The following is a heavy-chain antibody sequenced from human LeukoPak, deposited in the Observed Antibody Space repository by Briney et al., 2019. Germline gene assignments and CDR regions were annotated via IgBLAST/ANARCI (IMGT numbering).Heavy chain of an antibody. D-gene: IGHD4-11*01. J-gene: IGHJ5*02. CDR2: ISYDGSNK. Sequence: GGSLRLSCAASGFTFSSYAMHWVRQAPGKGLEWVAVISYDGSNKYYADSVKGRFTISRDNSKSTLYLQMNSLRAEDTAVYYCASYSNYNNWFDPWGQGTLVTVSS. V-gene: IGHV3-30*04. CDR3: ASYSNYNNWFDP. CDR1: GFTFSSYA.